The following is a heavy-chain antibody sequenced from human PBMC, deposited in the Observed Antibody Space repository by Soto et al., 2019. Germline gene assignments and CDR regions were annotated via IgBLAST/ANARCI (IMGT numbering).Heavy chain of an antibody. CDR3: ARGKPMVRGVIAKFDP. CDR1: GGSFSGYY. J-gene: IGHJ5*02. D-gene: IGHD3-10*01. Sequence: TSETLSLTCAVYGGSFSGYYWSWIRQPPGKGLEWIGEINHSGSTNYNPSLKSRVTISVDTSKNQFSLKLSSVTAADTAVYYCARGKPMVRGVIAKFDPWGQGTLVTVSS. CDR2: INHSGST. V-gene: IGHV4-34*01.